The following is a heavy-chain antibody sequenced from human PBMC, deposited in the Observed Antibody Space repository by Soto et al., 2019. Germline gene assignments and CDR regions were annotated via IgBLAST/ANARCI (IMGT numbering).Heavy chain of an antibody. J-gene: IGHJ5*02. Sequence: ASVKVSCKASGYTFTSYDINWVRQATGQGLEWMGWMNPNSGNTGYAQKFQGRVTMTRNTSISTAYMELSSLRSEDTAVYYCARGYDFWSGFLYNWFDPWGQGTLDTVYS. CDR2: MNPNSGNT. CDR1: GYTFTSYD. D-gene: IGHD3-3*01. CDR3: ARGYDFWSGFLYNWFDP. V-gene: IGHV1-8*01.